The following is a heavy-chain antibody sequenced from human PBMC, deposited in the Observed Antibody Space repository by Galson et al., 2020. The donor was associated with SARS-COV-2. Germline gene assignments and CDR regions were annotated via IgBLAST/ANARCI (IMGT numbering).Heavy chain of an antibody. V-gene: IGHV3-9*01. Sequence: ASGVTFDDYAMHWVRQVPGKGLEWVSGISWDSSYVTYADSVRGRFTISRDNARNSLSLQMNSLRAEDTAVYYCAKKSHDGSVYYYIQDWGQGTLVTVSS. J-gene: IGHJ1*01. CDR3: AKKSHDGSVYYYIQD. CDR2: ISWDSSYV. D-gene: IGHD3-22*01. CDR1: GVTFDDYA.